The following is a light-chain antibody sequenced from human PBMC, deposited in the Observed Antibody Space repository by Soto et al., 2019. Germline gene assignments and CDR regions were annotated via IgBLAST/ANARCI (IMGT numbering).Light chain of an antibody. V-gene: IGKV4-1*01. CDR2: WAS. Sequence: DIVMTQSPDSLAVSLGERATINCKSSQSVFYSSNNKNYLAWYQQKPGQPPKLLFYWASTRESGVPARFSGSGSGTDFTLTISSLQAEDVAVYYCQQFYSTPFTFGPGTKV. CDR3: QQFYSTPFT. J-gene: IGKJ3*01. CDR1: QSVFYSSNNKNY.